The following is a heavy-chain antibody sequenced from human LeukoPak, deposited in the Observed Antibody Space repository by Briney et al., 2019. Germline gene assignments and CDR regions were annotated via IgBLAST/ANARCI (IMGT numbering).Heavy chain of an antibody. J-gene: IGHJ4*02. V-gene: IGHV3-53*01. CDR3: ARGTDDTYYYDSSGYYFDY. Sequence: GGSLGLSCAASGFTVSSNYMSWVRQAPGKGLEWVSVIYSGGSTYYADSVKGRFTISRDNSKNTLYLQMNSLRAEDTAVYYCARGTDDTYYYDSSGYYFDYWGQGTLVTVSS. D-gene: IGHD3-22*01. CDR2: IYSGGST. CDR1: GFTVSSNY.